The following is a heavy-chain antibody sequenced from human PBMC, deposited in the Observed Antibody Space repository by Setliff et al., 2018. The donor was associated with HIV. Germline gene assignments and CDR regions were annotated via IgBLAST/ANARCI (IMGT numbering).Heavy chain of an antibody. Sequence: GGSLRLSCAASGFTFSSYGMHWVRQAPGKGLEWVAFIRYDGSNKYYADSMKGRFTISRDNSKNTLYLQMNSLRAEDTAVYYCARTLGMGWFDPWGQGTLVTVSS. CDR3: ARTLGMGWFDP. D-gene: IGHD7-27*01. V-gene: IGHV3-30*02. CDR2: IRYDGSNK. CDR1: GFTFSSYG. J-gene: IGHJ5*02.